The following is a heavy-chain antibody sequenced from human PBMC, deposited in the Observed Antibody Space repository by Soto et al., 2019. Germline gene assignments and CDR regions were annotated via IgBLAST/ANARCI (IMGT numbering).Heavy chain of an antibody. V-gene: IGHV3-15*01. CDR2: IKSKTDGGPT. CDR3: TPERSGWDTDFDY. J-gene: IGHJ4*02. D-gene: IGHD6-19*01. Sequence: PGGSLRLFCAASGFTFSNAWMSWVLQALGKGLEWVVRIKSKTDGGPTDYAAPVTVRFPISTDDSKNTLYLQMNRLKTEAKAVYYCTPERSGWDTDFDYWGQGTLVTVSS. CDR1: GFTFSNAW.